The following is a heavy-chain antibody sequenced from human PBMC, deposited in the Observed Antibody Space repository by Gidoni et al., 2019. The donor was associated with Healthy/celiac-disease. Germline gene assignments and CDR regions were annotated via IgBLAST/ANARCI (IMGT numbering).Heavy chain of an antibody. CDR2: IYYSGST. Sequence: GSIYYSGSTYYNPSLKSRVTISVDTSKNQFSLKLSSVTAADTAVYYCASQGNWNLQDYYYFMDVWGKGTTVTVSS. V-gene: IGHV4-39*01. CDR3: ASQGNWNLQDYYYFMDV. D-gene: IGHD1-1*01. J-gene: IGHJ6*03.